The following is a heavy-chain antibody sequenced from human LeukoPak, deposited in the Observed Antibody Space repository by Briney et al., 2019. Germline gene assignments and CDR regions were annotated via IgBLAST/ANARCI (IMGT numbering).Heavy chain of an antibody. CDR3: ARESIAAAGTYYYYYGMDV. CDR1: GFTFSSYG. J-gene: IGHJ6*02. Sequence: GRSLRLSCAASGFTFSSYGMHWVRQAPGKGLEWVAVICYDGSNKYYADSVKGRFTISRDNSKNTLYLQMNSLRAEDTAVYYCARESIAAAGTYYYYYGMDVWGQGTTVTVSS. CDR2: ICYDGSNK. D-gene: IGHD6-13*01. V-gene: IGHV3-33*01.